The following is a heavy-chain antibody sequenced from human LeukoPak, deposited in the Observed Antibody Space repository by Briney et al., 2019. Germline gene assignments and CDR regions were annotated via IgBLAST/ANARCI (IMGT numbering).Heavy chain of an antibody. Sequence: GGSLRLSCAASGFTFSSYGMHWVRQAPGKGLEWVAVISYDGSNKYYADSVKGRFTISRDNAKNSLYLQMNTLRAEDTAVYYCARDYDRYYMDVWGKGTTVTVSS. CDR2: ISYDGSNK. D-gene: IGHD3-3*01. CDR1: GFTFSSYG. V-gene: IGHV3-30*03. CDR3: ARDYDRYYMDV. J-gene: IGHJ6*03.